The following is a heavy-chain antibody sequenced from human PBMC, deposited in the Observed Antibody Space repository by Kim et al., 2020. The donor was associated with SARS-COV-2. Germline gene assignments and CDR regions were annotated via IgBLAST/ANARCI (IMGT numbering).Heavy chain of an antibody. Sequence: GGSLRLSCAASSFTFSIYGMHWVRQAPGKGLEWVALISYDGSQEYYADSVKGRFTISRDNSKNTLYLQMNSLRAVDTAVYYCGKDPSSGFYSWIDYWGQG. D-gene: IGHD3-22*01. CDR1: SFTFSIYG. V-gene: IGHV3-30*18. CDR2: ISYDGSQE. CDR3: GKDPSSGFYSWIDY. J-gene: IGHJ4*02.